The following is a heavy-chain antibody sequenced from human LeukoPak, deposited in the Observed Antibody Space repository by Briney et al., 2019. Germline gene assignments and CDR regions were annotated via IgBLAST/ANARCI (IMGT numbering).Heavy chain of an antibody. V-gene: IGHV4-38-2*01. D-gene: IGHD2-2*01. Sequence: SETLSLTCAVSGNSISSGYYWGWIRQPPGKGLEWIGNIYHSGTTYYNPSLKSRVTISVDTSKNQLSLKLSSVTAADTAVYYCARAIVVVPAATNWFDPWGQGTLVTVSS. CDR1: GNSISSGYY. CDR3: ARAIVVVPAATNWFDP. J-gene: IGHJ5*02. CDR2: IYHSGTT.